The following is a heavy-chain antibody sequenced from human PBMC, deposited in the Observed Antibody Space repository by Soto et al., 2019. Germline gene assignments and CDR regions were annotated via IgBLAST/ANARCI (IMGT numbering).Heavy chain of an antibody. D-gene: IGHD5-18*01. CDR3: ARHGIQVCHVV. V-gene: IGHV3-48*02. Sequence: EVQLVESGGGLVQPGGSLRLSCAASGFPFSSYSMDWVRQAPGQGLEWISYITTSSHTIYYADSVRGRFTISRDNAKNSLFLQMNSLREEDTAVYYCARHGIQVCHVVWGQGTTGIFSS. CDR2: ITTSSHTI. CDR1: GFPFSSYS. J-gene: IGHJ6*02.